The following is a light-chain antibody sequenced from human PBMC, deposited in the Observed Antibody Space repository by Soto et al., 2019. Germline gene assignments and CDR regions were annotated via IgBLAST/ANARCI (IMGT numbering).Light chain of an antibody. CDR2: DAS. J-gene: IGKJ5*01. CDR3: QQYGVSPIS. CDR1: QSVSSSY. Sequence: EIVLTQSPGTLSLSPGERATLSCRASQSVSSSYLAWYQQKPGQAPRLLIYDASSRATGIPDRFSGSGSGTDFTLTISRLEPEDFALYYCQQYGVSPISFGQGARLEI. V-gene: IGKV3-20*01.